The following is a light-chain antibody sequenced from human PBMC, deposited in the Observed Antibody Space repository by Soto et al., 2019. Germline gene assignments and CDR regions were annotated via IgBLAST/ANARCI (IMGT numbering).Light chain of an antibody. V-gene: IGKV1-39*01. CDR1: QIISSY. Sequence: DIQMTQAPSSLSASVGDRVTITCRASQIISSYLNWYQQKPWKDPKLLIYAASSFQSGITSRFRVRGSGTDFTLAVSCLQPKDFATKSCQQSYSTPGYTFGQGTKLEIK. CDR3: QQSYSTPGYT. J-gene: IGKJ2*01. CDR2: AAS.